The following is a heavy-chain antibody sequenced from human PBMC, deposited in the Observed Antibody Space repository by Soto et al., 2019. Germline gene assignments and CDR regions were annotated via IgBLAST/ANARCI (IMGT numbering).Heavy chain of an antibody. CDR1: GYTFSHHG. Sequence: ASVKVSCKASGYTFSHHGFSWVRQVPGQGLEWLGWISAYNGDTAYAQKFQDRVTMTRDTSSSTAYMELSRLRSDDTAVYYCARSYGSGSYLEPDYYYGMDVWGQGTTVTVS. CDR2: ISAYNGDT. V-gene: IGHV1-18*01. J-gene: IGHJ6*02. D-gene: IGHD3-10*01. CDR3: ARSYGSGSYLEPDYYYGMDV.